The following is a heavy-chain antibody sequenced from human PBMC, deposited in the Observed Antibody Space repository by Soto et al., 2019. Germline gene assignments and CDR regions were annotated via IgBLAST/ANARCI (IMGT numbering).Heavy chain of an antibody. V-gene: IGHV3-30*18. Sequence: QVQLVESGGGVVQPGRSLRLSCAASGFTFNSYGMHWVRQAPGKGLQWVTVISYDGRDKKYVDTVKGRFTISRDNSKNTLYLEMNSLRAEDTAVYYCAKDRDTYGAVYHFDFWGQGTLVTVSS. D-gene: IGHD5-18*01. CDR1: GFTFNSYG. CDR2: ISYDGRDK. J-gene: IGHJ4*02. CDR3: AKDRDTYGAVYHFDF.